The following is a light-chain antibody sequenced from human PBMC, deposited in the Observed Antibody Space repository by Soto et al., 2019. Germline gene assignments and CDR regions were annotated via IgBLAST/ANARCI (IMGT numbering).Light chain of an antibody. V-gene: IGKV3-15*01. CDR1: QSVSNSY. CDR2: DAS. CDR3: QQYNNWPRT. Sequence: EIVLTQSPGTLSLSPGERATLSCRASQSVSNSYLAWYQQKPGQAPRLLIYDASTRATGIPARFSGSGSGTEFTLTISSLQSEDFAVYYCQQYNNWPRTFGQGTKVDIK. J-gene: IGKJ1*01.